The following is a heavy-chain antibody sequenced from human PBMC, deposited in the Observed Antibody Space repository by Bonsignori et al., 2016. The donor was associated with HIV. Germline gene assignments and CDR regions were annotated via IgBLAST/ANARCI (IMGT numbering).Heavy chain of an antibody. D-gene: IGHD3/OR15-3a*01. CDR2: IKSQVDGGTP. V-gene: IGHV3-15*07. Sequence: VRQAPGKGLQWVGRIKSQVDGGTPDYAAAVRGRFIITRDDSKSTLHLQMNGLKIEDTGLYYCATHGPELVMTFEGLLVKPPYFDHWGLGTPVTVSS. J-gene: IGHJ4*02. CDR3: ATHGPELVMTFEGLLVKPPYFDH.